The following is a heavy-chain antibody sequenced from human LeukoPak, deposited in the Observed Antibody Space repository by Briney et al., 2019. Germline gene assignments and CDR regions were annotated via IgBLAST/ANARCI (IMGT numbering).Heavy chain of an antibody. D-gene: IGHD5-18*01. Sequence: PGGSLRLSCAASGFTFSFHWMSWVRQAPGKGLEWVANIKQDGRDKYYVDSVKGRFTISRDNAKNSLYLQMNSLRAEDTAVYYCARDTGVGYSYGYDYWGQGTLVTVSS. CDR1: GFTFSFHW. CDR2: IKQDGRDK. J-gene: IGHJ4*02. CDR3: ARDTGVGYSYGYDY. V-gene: IGHV3-7*01.